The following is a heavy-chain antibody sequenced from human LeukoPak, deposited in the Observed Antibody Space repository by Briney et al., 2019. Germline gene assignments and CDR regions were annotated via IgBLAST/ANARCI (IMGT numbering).Heavy chain of an antibody. J-gene: IGHJ4*02. V-gene: IGHV4-38-2*02. D-gene: IGHD2-15*01. CDR2: IYHSGST. CDR3: AREDVVVVAATPVDFGGFDY. CDR1: GYSISSGYY. Sequence: PSETLSLTCTVSGYSISSGYYWGWIRQPPGKGLEWIGSIYHSGSTYYNPSLKSRVTISVDTSKNQFSLKLSSVTAADTAVYYCAREDVVVVAATPVDFGGFDYWGQGTLVTVSS.